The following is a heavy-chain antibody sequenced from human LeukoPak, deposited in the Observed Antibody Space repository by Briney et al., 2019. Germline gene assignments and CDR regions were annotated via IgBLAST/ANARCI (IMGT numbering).Heavy chain of an antibody. CDR1: GFTVSSNY. Sequence: GGSLRLSCAASGFTVSSNYMSWVRQAPGKGLEWVSVIYSGGSTYYADSVKGRFTISRHNSKNTLYLQMNSLRAEDTAVYYCAREGGGSYRRGPFDYWGQGTLVTVSS. CDR3: AREGGGSYRRGPFDY. CDR2: IYSGGST. D-gene: IGHD1-26*01. J-gene: IGHJ4*02. V-gene: IGHV3-53*04.